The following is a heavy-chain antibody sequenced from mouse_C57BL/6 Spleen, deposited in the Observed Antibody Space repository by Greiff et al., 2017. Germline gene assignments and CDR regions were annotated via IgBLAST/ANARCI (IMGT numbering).Heavy chain of an antibody. V-gene: IGHV1-5*01. Sequence: EVQLQESGTVLARPGASVKMSCKTSGYTFTSYWMHWVKQRPGQGLEWIGAIYPGNSDTSYNQKFKGKAKLTAGTSASTAYMELSSLTNEDSAVYYCTRYHNGNIGGFAYWGKGTLVTVSA. D-gene: IGHD2-1*01. J-gene: IGHJ3*01. CDR3: TRYHNGNIGGFAY. CDR2: IYPGNSDT. CDR1: GYTFTSYW.